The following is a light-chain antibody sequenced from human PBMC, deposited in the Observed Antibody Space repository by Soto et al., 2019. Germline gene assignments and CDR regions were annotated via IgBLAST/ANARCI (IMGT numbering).Light chain of an antibody. J-gene: IGLJ2*01. V-gene: IGLV2-23*01. Sequence: QAVVTQPASVSGSPGQSITISCTGTSSDVGSYNLVSWYQQHPGKAPKLVIYEGNERPSGVSDRFSGSKSGNTASLTISGLQAEDEADYYCCSYAGSRTYVLFGGGTKLNVL. CDR2: EGN. CDR1: SSDVGSYNL. CDR3: CSYAGSRTYVL.